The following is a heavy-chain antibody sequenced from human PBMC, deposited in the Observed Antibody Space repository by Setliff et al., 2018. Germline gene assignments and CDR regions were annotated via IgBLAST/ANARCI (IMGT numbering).Heavy chain of an antibody. CDR2: ITSSGTTT. J-gene: IGHJ5*02. CDR1: GFTFSDYY. CDR3: ARDGYPGTS. D-gene: IGHD2-2*03. Sequence: RGGSLRLSCAASGFTFSDYYMSWIRQAPGKGLEWVSYITSSGTTTFYTDSVKGRFAISRDNARNSLYLQMNSLRVEDTAVYYCARDGYPGTSWGQGTLVTSPQ. V-gene: IGHV3-11*01.